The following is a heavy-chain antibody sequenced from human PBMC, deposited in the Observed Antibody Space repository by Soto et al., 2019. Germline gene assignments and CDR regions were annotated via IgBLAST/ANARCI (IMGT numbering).Heavy chain of an antibody. D-gene: IGHD1-1*01. CDR3: ARANDLNVFDI. Sequence: PGGSMELSSVGSGVIAKAKYMNWVRQAPGGVLEWVAVIYNSGSTYHADSVKGRFTISRHDSKNTLFLQMGSLRPEDTAVYYCARANDLNVFDIWGQGTMVTVSS. CDR1: GVIAKAKY. V-gene: IGHV3-53*04. CDR2: IYNSGST. J-gene: IGHJ3*02.